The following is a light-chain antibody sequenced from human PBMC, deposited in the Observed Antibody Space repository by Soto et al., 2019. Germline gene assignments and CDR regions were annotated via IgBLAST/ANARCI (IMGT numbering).Light chain of an antibody. V-gene: IGKV3-20*01. J-gene: IGKJ1*01. CDR1: QSVSSN. Sequence: EIVMTQSPATLSVSPGERATLSCRASQSVSSNLAGYQQKPGQAPRLLIYGASTRATGVPDRFSGSGSGTDFTLTISRLEPEDFAVYHCQQYGSLSWTFGQGTMVDIK. CDR2: GAS. CDR3: QQYGSLSWT.